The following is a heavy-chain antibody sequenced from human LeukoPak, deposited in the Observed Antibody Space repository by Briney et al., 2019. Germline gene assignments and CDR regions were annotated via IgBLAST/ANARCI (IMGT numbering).Heavy chain of an antibody. CDR3: EKQLLESGYHPFYYYGMDV. CDR1: GFTFSSYS. Sequence: GGSLRLSCAASGFTFSSYSMSWVRQAPGKGLECVSAISGSGGNTYYADSVKGLFTISRDNSKNTLYLQMNSLRAEDTAVYYCEKQLLESGYHPFYYYGMDVWGQGTTVTVSS. J-gene: IGHJ6*01. CDR2: ISGSGGNT. D-gene: IGHD3-22*01. V-gene: IGHV3-23*01.